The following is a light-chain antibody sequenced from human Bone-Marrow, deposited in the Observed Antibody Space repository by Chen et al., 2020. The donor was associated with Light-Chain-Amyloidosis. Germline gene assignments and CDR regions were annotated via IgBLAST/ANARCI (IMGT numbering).Light chain of an antibody. CDR2: NNN. CDR1: SSTIEIYT. Sequence: QSLVTQPPSVSGTPGQRVTVSCSGSSSTIEIYTTYWFHHLPGTAPKLLIYNNNQRPQGVPDLFAGSKSGTSAARAISGLRSEDEADYYWAAWDASMSAHVFGTGTKVTVL. V-gene: IGLV1-47*01. J-gene: IGLJ1*01. CDR3: AAWDASMSAHV.